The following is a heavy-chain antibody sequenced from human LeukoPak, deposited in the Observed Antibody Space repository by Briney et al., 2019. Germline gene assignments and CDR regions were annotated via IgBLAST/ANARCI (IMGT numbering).Heavy chain of an antibody. J-gene: IGHJ5*02. CDR3: ARAYDSSGYYQNWFDP. CDR1: GYTFTGYY. Sequence: ASVKVSCKASGYTFTGYYMHWVRQAPGQGLEWMGRINPNSGGTNYAQKFQGRVTMTRDTSISTAYMELSRLRSDDTAVYYCARAYDSSGYYQNWFDPWGQGTLVTVSS. CDR2: INPNSGGT. D-gene: IGHD3-22*01. V-gene: IGHV1-2*06.